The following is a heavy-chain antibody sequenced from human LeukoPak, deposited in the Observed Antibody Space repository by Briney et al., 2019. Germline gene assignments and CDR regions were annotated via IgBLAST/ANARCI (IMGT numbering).Heavy chain of an antibody. V-gene: IGHV3-48*02. CDR2: ISSSSDTV. CDR3: ARDAYSPRWFFDY. D-gene: IGHD4-23*01. Sequence: RTGGSLRLSCTASGFTFSSYSMNWVRQTPGKGLEWVSYISSSSDTVYYADSVKGRFTISRDNAENSVYLQMNSMRDEDTAVYYCARDAYSPRWFFDYWGPGTLVTVSS. CDR1: GFTFSSYS. J-gene: IGHJ4*02.